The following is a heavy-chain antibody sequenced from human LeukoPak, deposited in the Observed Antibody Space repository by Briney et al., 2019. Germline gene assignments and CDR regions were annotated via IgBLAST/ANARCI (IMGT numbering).Heavy chain of an antibody. CDR3: ARGALLWFGELFDV. V-gene: IGHV1-8*01. D-gene: IGHD3-10*01. Sequence: GASVKVSCKASGYTFTTHDINWVRQAPGEGLEWMGWIDPTNQNTYYAQKFQGRVTMTRNTSISTTYMELSSLRSEDTAVYYCARGALLWFGELFDVWGQGTLIAVSS. CDR2: IDPTNQNT. J-gene: IGHJ3*01. CDR1: GYTFTTHD.